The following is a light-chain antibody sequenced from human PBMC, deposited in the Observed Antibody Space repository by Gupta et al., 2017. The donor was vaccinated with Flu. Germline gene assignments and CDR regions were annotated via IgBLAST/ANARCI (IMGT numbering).Light chain of an antibody. CDR2: KAS. Sequence: DIQMTQSPSTLSASVGDRVTSTCRASQSISTWLAWYQQKPGKAPKLLIYKASRGESGVPSRFSGSGYGKEFTLTSSSRQHDDFANYYGQQNYSYWSFGQGTKVEIK. J-gene: IGKJ1*01. V-gene: IGKV1-5*03. CDR3: QQNYSYWS. CDR1: QSISTW.